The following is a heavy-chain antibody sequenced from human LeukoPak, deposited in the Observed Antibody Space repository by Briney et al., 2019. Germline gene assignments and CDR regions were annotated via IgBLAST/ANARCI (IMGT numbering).Heavy chain of an antibody. D-gene: IGHD1-26*01. CDR2: IKEDGSEK. J-gene: IGHJ3*02. CDR1: GVTFSTYG. Sequence: PGGSLRLSCAASGVTFSTYGISWVRQAPGKGLEGVGQIKEDGSEKYSVDYVRGRFSISRDNAKNSLYLQMNGLRAEDTAVYYCVRDGSSEEGRAFDIWGQGTMVAVSS. CDR3: VRDGSSEEGRAFDI. V-gene: IGHV3-7*01.